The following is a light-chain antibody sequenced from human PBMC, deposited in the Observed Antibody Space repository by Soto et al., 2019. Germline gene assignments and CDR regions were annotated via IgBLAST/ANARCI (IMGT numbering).Light chain of an antibody. CDR1: TSDVGSYNL. Sequence: QSALTQPASVSGSPGQSITISCTGTTSDVGSYNLVSWYQQHPGKAPKLIIYEVSELPSGVSTRFSGSKSGNMTSLTISGLQAEDEAEYYCCSYATPRQFGGGTKLTVL. J-gene: IGLJ2*01. V-gene: IGLV2-23*02. CDR3: CSYATPRQ. CDR2: EVS.